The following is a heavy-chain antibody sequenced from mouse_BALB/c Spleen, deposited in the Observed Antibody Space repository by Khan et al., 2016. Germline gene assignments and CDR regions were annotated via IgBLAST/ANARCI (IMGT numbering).Heavy chain of an antibody. CDR2: ISSGGST. CDR1: GFTFSSYA. CDR3: ARVGDYGEFDY. J-gene: IGHJ2*01. Sequence: EVELVESGGGLVKPRGSLKLSCAASGFTFSSYAMSWVRQTPEKRLEWVASISSGGSTYYPDSVKGRFTISRDNARNILYLQMSSLRSEDTAMYYCARVGDYGEFDYWGQGTTLTVSS. D-gene: IGHD2-4*01. V-gene: IGHV5-6-5*01.